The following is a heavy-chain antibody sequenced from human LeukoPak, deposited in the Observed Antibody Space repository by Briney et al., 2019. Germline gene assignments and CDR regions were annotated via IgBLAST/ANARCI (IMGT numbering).Heavy chain of an antibody. Sequence: PGGSLRLSCAASGFTFSSYWMSWVRQPPGKGLEWIGEINHSGSTNYNPSLKSRVTISVDTSKNQFSLKLSSVTAADTAVYYCARGFRHYDFWSGPYGNWFDPWGQGTLVTVSS. V-gene: IGHV4-34*01. J-gene: IGHJ5*02. D-gene: IGHD3-3*01. CDR2: INHSGST. CDR3: ARGFRHYDFWSGPYGNWFDP. CDR1: GFTFSSYW.